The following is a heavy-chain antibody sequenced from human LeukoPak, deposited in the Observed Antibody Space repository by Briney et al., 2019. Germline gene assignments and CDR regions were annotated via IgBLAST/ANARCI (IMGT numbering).Heavy chain of an antibody. CDR1: GYTFTGYY. V-gene: IGHV1-2*02. CDR2: INPNSGGT. CDR3: ARDAPNDYGDYAFDC. Sequence: ASVKVSCKASGYTFTGYYMHWVRQAPGQGLEWMGWINPNSGGTNYAQKFQGRVTMTRDTSISTAYMELSRLRSDDTAVYYCARDAPNDYGDYAFDCWGQGTLVTVSS. J-gene: IGHJ4*02. D-gene: IGHD4-17*01.